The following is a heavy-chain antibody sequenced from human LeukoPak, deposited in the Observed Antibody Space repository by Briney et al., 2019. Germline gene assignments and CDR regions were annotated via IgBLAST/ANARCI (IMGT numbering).Heavy chain of an antibody. J-gene: IGHJ4*02. Sequence: MTSETLSLTCTVSGGSISSGGYYWSWIRQHPGKGLEWIGYIYYSGSTYYNPSLKSRVTISVDTSKNQFFLSLTSVTAAGTAVYYCARHNRPTDISNYCEDYWGQGTLVTVSP. CDR1: GGSISSGGYY. CDR3: ARHNRPTDISNYCEDY. CDR2: IYYSGST. D-gene: IGHD3-22*01. V-gene: IGHV4-31*03.